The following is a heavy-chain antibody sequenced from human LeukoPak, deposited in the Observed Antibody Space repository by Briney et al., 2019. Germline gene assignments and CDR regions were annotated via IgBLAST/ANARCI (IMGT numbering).Heavy chain of an antibody. CDR1: GGSISSYY. CDR3: ASSNPSGSYSGFDY. CDR2: IYTSGST. Sequence: SETLSLTCTVSGGSISSYYWSWIRQPAGKGLEWIGRIYTSGSTNYNPSLKSRVTMSVDTSKNQLSLKLSSVTAADTAVYYCASSNPSGSYSGFDYWGQGTLVTVSS. J-gene: IGHJ4*02. D-gene: IGHD1-26*01. V-gene: IGHV4-4*07.